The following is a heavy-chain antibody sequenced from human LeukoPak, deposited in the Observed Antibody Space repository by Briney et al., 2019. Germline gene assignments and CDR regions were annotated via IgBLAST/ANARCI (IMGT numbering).Heavy chain of an antibody. CDR1: GYTFTSYA. D-gene: IGHD1-26*01. J-gene: IGHJ5*02. V-gene: IGHV1-3*01. CDR2: INAGNGNT. Sequence: ASVKVSCKASGYTFTSYAMHWVRQAPGQTLEWTGWINAGNGNTKYSQKFQGRVTITRDTSASTAYMELSSLRSEDTAVYYCARDDSGSYYGWFDPWGQGTLVTVSS. CDR3: ARDDSGSYYGWFDP.